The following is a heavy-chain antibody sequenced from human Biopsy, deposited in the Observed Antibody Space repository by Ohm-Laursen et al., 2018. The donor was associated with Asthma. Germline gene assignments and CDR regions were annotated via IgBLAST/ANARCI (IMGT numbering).Heavy chain of an antibody. CDR2: IKEDGSEK. D-gene: IGHD2-15*01. V-gene: IGHV3-7*05. J-gene: IGHJ4*02. CDR3: ARDVDLRSVY. Sequence: SLRLSCAASGFTFSTSCMTWVRQAPGKGLEWVANIKEDGSEKNYVDSVKSRFTISRDNGKNSLYLQMNSLRAEDTAVYYCARDVDLRSVYWGQGTLVTVSS. CDR1: GFTFSTSC.